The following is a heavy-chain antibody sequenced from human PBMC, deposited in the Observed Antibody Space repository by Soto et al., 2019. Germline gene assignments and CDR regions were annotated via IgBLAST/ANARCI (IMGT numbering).Heavy chain of an antibody. V-gene: IGHV3-23*01. CDR3: AKHDFWTLYNTGLDS. CDR1: GFTFTSYA. J-gene: IGHJ4*02. Sequence: GGSLRLSCSASGFTFTSYAMSWVRQAPGKGLEWGSGISGSGGDTKSADSVKGRFTISRDNFKNMLYLQMNGLRAEDTAVYYCAKHDFWTLYNTGLDSWGQGTLVTVSS. D-gene: IGHD3-3*01. CDR2: ISGSGGDT.